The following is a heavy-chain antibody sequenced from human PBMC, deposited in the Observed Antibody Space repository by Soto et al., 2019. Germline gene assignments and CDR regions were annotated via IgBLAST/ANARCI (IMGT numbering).Heavy chain of an antibody. CDR1: GFTFSSYA. Sequence: GGSLRLSCAASGFTFSSYAMSWVRQAPGKGLEWVSAISSSGGSTYYADSVKGRFTISRDNSKNTLYLQMNSLRAEDTAVYYCAKEGGIFGAPWSPDNWFDPWGQGTLVTVSS. J-gene: IGHJ5*02. V-gene: IGHV3-23*01. CDR2: ISSSGGST. CDR3: AKEGGIFGAPWSPDNWFDP. D-gene: IGHD3-3*01.